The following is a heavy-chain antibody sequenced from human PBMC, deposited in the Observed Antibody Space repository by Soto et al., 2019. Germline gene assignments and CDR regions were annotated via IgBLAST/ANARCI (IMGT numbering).Heavy chain of an antibody. Sequence: PSETLSLTCTVSGGSVSSGSYYWTWIRQPPGKGLEWIGYIYYSGSTYYNPSLKSRVTISVDTSKNQFSLKLSSVTAADTAVYYCARRWLQLGYFDYWGQGTLVTVSS. J-gene: IGHJ4*02. CDR2: IYYSGST. CDR1: GGSVSSGSYY. CDR3: ARRWLQLGYFDY. V-gene: IGHV4-61*01. D-gene: IGHD5-12*01.